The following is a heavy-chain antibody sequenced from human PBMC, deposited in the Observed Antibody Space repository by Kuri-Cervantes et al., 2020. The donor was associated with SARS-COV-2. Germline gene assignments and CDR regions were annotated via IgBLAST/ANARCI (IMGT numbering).Heavy chain of an antibody. J-gene: IGHJ6*02. CDR3: ARDEGGWYRGGSYYFYGMDV. CDR2: ISYDGSNK. V-gene: IGHV3-30-3*01. CDR1: GFTFSSYA. Sequence: GGSLRLSCPVSGFTFSSYAMHWVRQAPGKGLEWVAGISYDGSNKYYADSVKGRFTISRDNSKNTLYLQMNSLRAEDTAVYYCARDEGGWYRGGSYYFYGMDVWGQGTTVTVSS. D-gene: IGHD6-19*01.